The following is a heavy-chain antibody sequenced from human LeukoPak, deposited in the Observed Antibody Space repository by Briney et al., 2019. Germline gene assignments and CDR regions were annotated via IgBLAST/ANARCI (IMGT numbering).Heavy chain of an antibody. CDR1: GYTFTSYD. V-gene: IGHV1-8*01. Sequence: ASVTVSCTASGYTFTSYDINWVRQATGQGLEWMGWMNPNSGNTGYAQKFQGRVTMTRNTSISTAYMELSSLRSEDTAVYYCARGKRFLEWLLSPSYYYYYGMDVWGQGTTVTVSS. D-gene: IGHD3-3*01. CDR2: MNPNSGNT. CDR3: ARGKRFLEWLLSPSYYYYYGMDV. J-gene: IGHJ6*02.